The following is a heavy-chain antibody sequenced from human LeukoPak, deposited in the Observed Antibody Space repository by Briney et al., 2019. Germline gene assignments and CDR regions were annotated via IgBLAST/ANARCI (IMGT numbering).Heavy chain of an antibody. D-gene: IGHD4-17*01. CDR1: GDSVSSNSAA. CDR2: TYYRSKWYN. J-gene: IGHJ6*03. CDR3: ARGRVTTIANYYYYYIDV. V-gene: IGHV6-1*01. Sequence: SQTLSLTCAISGDSVSSNSAAWTWIRQSPSRGLEWLGRTYYRSKWYNDYEVSVQSRITINPDTSKNQFSLQLNSVAPEDTAVYYCARGRVTTIANYYYYYIDVWGKGTTVTVSS.